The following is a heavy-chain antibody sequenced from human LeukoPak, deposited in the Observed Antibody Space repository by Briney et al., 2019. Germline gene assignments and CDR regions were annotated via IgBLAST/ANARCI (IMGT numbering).Heavy chain of an antibody. CDR3: AKDSNWAFDY. D-gene: IGHD7-27*01. CDR1: GFTFSRYG. Sequence: PGGSLRLSCGASGFTFSRYGMHWVRQAPGKGLEWVAYTRKDGSDKYYADSVKGRFTTSRDSSKNMVYLQMNSLRAEDTAVYYCAKDSNWAFDYWGQGTLVSVSS. CDR2: TRKDGSDK. V-gene: IGHV3-30*02. J-gene: IGHJ4*02.